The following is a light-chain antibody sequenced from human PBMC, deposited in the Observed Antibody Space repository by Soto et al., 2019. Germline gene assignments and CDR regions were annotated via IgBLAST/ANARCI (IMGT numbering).Light chain of an antibody. CDR2: EVS. J-gene: IGLJ2*01. CDR1: SSDVGTYKY. Sequence: QSALTQPPSASGSPGQSVTISCTGTSSDVGTYKYVSWYQQHPGKAPKLVIYEVSKRPSGVPDRFSASKSGNTASLTVSGLQSEYEADSYCSSYAGSNNVLFGGGTKLTVL. CDR3: SSYAGSNNVL. V-gene: IGLV2-8*01.